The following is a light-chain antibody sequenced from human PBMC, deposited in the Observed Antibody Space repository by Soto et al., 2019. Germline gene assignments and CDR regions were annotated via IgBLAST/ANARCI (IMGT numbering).Light chain of an antibody. J-gene: IGLJ3*02. V-gene: IGLV2-8*01. CDR3: SSYAGSNNLM. Sequence: QSALTQPPSASGSPGQSVTISCTGTSSDVGGYNDVSWYQQHPGKAPKLMIYEVSKRPTGVPDRSSGSKSGNTAYLTVSGLQAEDEADYYCSSYAGSNNLMFGGGTKLTVL. CDR1: SSDVGGYND. CDR2: EVS.